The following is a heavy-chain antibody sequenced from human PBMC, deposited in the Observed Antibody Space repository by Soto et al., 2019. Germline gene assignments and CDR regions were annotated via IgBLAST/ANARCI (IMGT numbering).Heavy chain of an antibody. J-gene: IGHJ6*02. D-gene: IGHD2-2*01. CDR3: AKDLGYCSSTSCSYYYYYYGMDV. CDR1: GFTFSSYA. CDR2: ISGSGGST. Sequence: GGSLRLSCAASGFTFSSYAMSWVRQAPGKGLEWVSAISGSGGSTYYADSVKGRFTISRDNSKNTLYLQMNSLRAEDTAVYYCAKDLGYCSSTSCSYYYYYYGMDVWGQGTTVTVSS. V-gene: IGHV3-23*01.